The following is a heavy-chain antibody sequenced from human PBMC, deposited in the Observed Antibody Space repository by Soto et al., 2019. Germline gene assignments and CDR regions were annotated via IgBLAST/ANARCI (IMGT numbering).Heavy chain of an antibody. CDR3: ARGEWFVRGYGMDV. Sequence: SETLSLTCTVSGVSIRGSSFYWGWIRQSPEKGLEWIGSIYYVGTTYYNPTLKSRVTISVDTSKNQLSLRLKSVTAADTAVYYCARGEWFVRGYGMDVWGRGTTVTVSS. V-gene: IGHV4-39*01. J-gene: IGHJ6*02. D-gene: IGHD3-3*01. CDR2: IYYVGTT. CDR1: GVSIRGSSFY.